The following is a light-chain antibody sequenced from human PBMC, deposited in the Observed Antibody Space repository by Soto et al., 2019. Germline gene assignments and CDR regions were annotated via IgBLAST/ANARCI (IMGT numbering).Light chain of an antibody. Sequence: AIRMTQSPSSLSASTGDRVTITCRASQGISSYLAWYQQKPGKAPKLLIYAASTLQSGVPSRFSGSGSGTEFTLTISRLQSEDFATYYCQQYYSYPLFGQGTKLEIK. CDR3: QQYYSYPL. CDR1: QGISSY. CDR2: AAS. V-gene: IGKV1-8*01. J-gene: IGKJ2*01.